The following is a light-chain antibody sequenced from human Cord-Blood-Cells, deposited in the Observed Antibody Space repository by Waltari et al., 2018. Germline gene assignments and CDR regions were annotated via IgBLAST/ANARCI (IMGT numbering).Light chain of an antibody. CDR2: GAS. CDR1: QSVSSSY. Sequence: EIVLTQSPGTLSLSPGERATLSCRASQSVSSSYLAWYQQKPGQAPRLLIYGASSRATGIPDRFSGSGSGTDFTLTIGRLEPEDVAVYYCQQYGSSPPTFGQGTKVEIK. V-gene: IGKV3-20*01. CDR3: QQYGSSPPT. J-gene: IGKJ1*01.